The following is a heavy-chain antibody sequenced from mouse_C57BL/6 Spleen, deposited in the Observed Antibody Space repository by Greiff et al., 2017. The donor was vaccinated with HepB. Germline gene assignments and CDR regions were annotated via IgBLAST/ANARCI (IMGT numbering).Heavy chain of an antibody. V-gene: IGHV5-17*01. CDR2: ISSGSSTI. D-gene: IGHD4-1*01. Sequence: EVQRVESGGGLVKPGGSLKLSCAASGFTFSDYGMHWVRQAPEKGLEWVAYISSGSSTIYYADTVKGRFTISRDNAKNTLFLQMTSLRSEDTAMYYGARNWEGYAMDYWGQGTSVTVSS. J-gene: IGHJ4*01. CDR3: ARNWEGYAMDY. CDR1: GFTFSDYG.